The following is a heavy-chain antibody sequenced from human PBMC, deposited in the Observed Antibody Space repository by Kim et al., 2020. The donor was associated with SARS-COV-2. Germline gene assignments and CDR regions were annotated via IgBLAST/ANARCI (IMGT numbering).Heavy chain of an antibody. CDR1: GYSFTSYW. V-gene: IGHV5-51*01. J-gene: IGHJ5*02. D-gene: IGHD6-13*01. CDR2: IYPGDSDT. CDR3: ARHSESGSSWTYNWFDP. Sequence: GESLKISCKGSGYSFTSYWIGWVRQMPGKGLEWMGIIYPGDSDTRYSPSFQGQVTISADKSISTAYLQWSSLKASDTAMYYCARHSESGSSWTYNWFDPWGQGTLVTVSS.